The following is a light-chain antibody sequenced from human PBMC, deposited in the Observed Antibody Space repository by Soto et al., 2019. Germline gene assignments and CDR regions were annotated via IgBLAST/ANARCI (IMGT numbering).Light chain of an antibody. CDR2: LGS. V-gene: IGKV2-28*01. Sequence: DLVMTQSPLSLPVTPGEPASISCRASQSLLHSNGYNYLDWYLQKPGQSPQLLIYLGSNRASGVPDRFSGSGSGTDFTLKISRVEAADVGVYSCMQALPTPPMYTFGQGTKLEIK. CDR1: QSLLHSNGYNY. J-gene: IGKJ2*01. CDR3: MQALPTPPMYT.